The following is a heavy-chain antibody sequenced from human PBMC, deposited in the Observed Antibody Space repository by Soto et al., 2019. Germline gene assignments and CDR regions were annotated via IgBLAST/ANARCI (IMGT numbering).Heavy chain of an antibody. CDR3: ARVDTIFGVVIN. Sequence: ASVKVSCKASGYTFTSYGISWVRQAPGQGLEWVGWISAYNGNTNYAQKLQGRVTMTTDTSTSTAYMELRSLRSDDTAVYYCARVDTIFGVVINWGQGTLVTVSS. J-gene: IGHJ4*02. V-gene: IGHV1-18*01. CDR1: GYTFTSYG. CDR2: ISAYNGNT. D-gene: IGHD3-3*01.